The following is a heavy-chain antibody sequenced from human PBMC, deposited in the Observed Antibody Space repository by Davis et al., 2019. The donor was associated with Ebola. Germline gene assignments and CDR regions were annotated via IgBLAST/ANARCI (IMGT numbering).Heavy chain of an antibody. CDR2: TYYTSKWNN. Sequence: HPQTLSLTSAISVDSVSINSGGCNWTRQSPSRGLEWLGRTYYTSKWNNDYAVSMKSRITINADTAKNQLSLQLNSVTPEDTAVYYCARGWLRGCFDLWGQGTLVTVSS. V-gene: IGHV6-1*01. CDR1: VDSVSINSGG. CDR3: ARGWLRGCFDL. J-gene: IGHJ4*02. D-gene: IGHD5-12*01.